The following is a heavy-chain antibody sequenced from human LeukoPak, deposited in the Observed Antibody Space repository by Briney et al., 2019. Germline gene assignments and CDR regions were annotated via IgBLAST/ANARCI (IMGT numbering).Heavy chain of an antibody. Sequence: PGGSLRLSCAASGFTFSSYAMSWVRQAPGKGLEWVSSIDYDSSHIYYAASVRGRFTISRDNARNSVYLQMNSLRVEDTAVYYCAGDPLRYIRVGHYDYWGQGTLVAVSS. V-gene: IGHV3-21*01. CDR2: IDYDSSHI. CDR3: AGDPLRYIRVGHYDY. D-gene: IGHD3-9*01. J-gene: IGHJ4*02. CDR1: GFTFSSYA.